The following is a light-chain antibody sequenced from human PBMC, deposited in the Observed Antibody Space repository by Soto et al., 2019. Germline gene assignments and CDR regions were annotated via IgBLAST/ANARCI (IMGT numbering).Light chain of an antibody. CDR2: DVF. J-gene: IGKJ1*01. CDR3: QHRANWT. CDR1: QSVGNS. Sequence: DIVLTQSPATLSLSPGERATLSCRASQSVGNSLAWYQHKPGQAPRLLLYDVFNRAAGVPARSSGSGSGTDFTLTISSLESEDFAVYYCQHRANWTFGQGTKVEIK. V-gene: IGKV3-11*01.